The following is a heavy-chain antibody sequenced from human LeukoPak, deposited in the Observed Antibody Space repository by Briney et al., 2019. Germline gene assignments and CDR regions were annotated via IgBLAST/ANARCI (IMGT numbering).Heavy chain of an antibody. Sequence: KPSQTLSLTCTVSSGSMSSGDYYWNWIRQPPGQGLEWIGHIYYRGGTSYNPSLKSRVTISADTSNNQFSLKLSSVTAADTAVYYCAREWGSPYGLDVWGQGTTVTVSS. CDR1: SGSMSSGDYY. J-gene: IGHJ6*02. D-gene: IGHD7-27*01. CDR2: IYYRGGT. V-gene: IGHV4-30-4*01. CDR3: AREWGSPYGLDV.